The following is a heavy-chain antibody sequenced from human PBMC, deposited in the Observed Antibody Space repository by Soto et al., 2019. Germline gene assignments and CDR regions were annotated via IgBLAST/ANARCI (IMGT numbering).Heavy chain of an antibody. CDR2: IYFSGST. CDR1: GGSISSSGYY. D-gene: IGHD3-9*01. V-gene: IGHV4-39*01. CDR3: ASPDLPSDILTGRRSYYYGMDV. Sequence: SETLSLTCTVSGGSISSSGYYWGWIRQPPGKGLEWIGNIYFSGSTYYNPSLKSRVTISVDTSKNQFSLKLSYVTAADTAVYYCASPDLPSDILTGRRSYYYGMDVWGQGPTGTVSS. J-gene: IGHJ6*02.